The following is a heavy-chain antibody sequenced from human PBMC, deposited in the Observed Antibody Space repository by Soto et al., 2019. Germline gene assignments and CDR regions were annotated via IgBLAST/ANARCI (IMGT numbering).Heavy chain of an antibody. Sequence: GESLKISCNGIGYRFSTDCIALVLQMPGKGLEWMGTIFPDDSETRYSPTFQGQVTISADKSISTAYLQWRSLKASDSAIYYCARFQYSVSHYLDFWGQGTRVTVSS. D-gene: IGHD5-18*01. J-gene: IGHJ4*02. CDR2: IFPDDSET. V-gene: IGHV5-51*01. CDR3: ARFQYSVSHYLDF. CDR1: GYRFSTDC.